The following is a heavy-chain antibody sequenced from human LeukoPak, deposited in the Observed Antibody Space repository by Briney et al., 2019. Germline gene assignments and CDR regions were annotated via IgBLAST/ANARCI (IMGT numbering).Heavy chain of an antibody. J-gene: IGHJ4*02. CDR2: ISSNGGST. Sequence: GGSLRLSCAASGFNLTNYAMHWVRQAPGKGLEYVSAISSNGGSTYYANSVKGRFTISRDNSKNTLYLQMGSLRAEDMAVYYCARDSRQQLVLGPVDYWGQGTLVTVSS. D-gene: IGHD6-13*01. V-gene: IGHV3-64*01. CDR3: ARDSRQQLVLGPVDY. CDR1: GFNLTNYA.